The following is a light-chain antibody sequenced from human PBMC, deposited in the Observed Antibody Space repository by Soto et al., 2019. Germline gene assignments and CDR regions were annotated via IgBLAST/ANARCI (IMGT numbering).Light chain of an antibody. J-gene: IGKJ1*01. V-gene: IGKV4-1*01. CDR2: WAS. CDR3: QHYYSIPWT. Sequence: DIVMTQSPDSLAVSLGERATINCKSSESFLSSSNNKNCLAWYQQKSGQPPKLLIYWASTRESGVPDRFSGSGSGTDFTLTISSLQAEDVATYYCQHYYSIPWTFGQGTKVDIK. CDR1: ESFLSSSNNKNC.